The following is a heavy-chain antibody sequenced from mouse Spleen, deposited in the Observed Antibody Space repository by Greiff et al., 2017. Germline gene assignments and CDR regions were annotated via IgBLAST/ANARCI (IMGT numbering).Heavy chain of an antibody. CDR3: ARMGFYYYGSSYGAMDY. V-gene: IGHV1-42*01. CDR1: GYSFTGYY. CDR2: INPSTGGT. J-gene: IGHJ4*01. Sequence: VQLKQSGPELVKPGASVKISCKASGYSFTGYYMNWVKQSPEKSLEWIGEINPSTGGTTYNQKFKAKATLTVDKSSSTAYLQLKSLTSQDSAVYYCARMGFYYYGSSYGAMDYWGQGTSVTVSS. D-gene: IGHD1-1*01.